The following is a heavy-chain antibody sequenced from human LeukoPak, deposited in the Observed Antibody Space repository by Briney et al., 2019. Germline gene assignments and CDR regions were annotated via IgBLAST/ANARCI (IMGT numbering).Heavy chain of an antibody. CDR3: ARDKEQQQIYDY. CDR1: GYTFSGYY. D-gene: IGHD6-13*01. CDR2: INPDSGGT. Sequence: GASVKVSCKASGYTFSGYYMHWVRQAPGQRLEWMGWINPDSGGTNYAQKFQGRVTMTRDTSISTAYMELSRLRSDDTAVYYCARDKEQQQIYDYWGQGTLVTVSS. V-gene: IGHV1-2*02. J-gene: IGHJ4*02.